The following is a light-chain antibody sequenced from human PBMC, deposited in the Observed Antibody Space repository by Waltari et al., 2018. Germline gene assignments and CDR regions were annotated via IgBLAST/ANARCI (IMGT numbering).Light chain of an antibody. CDR3: LQDYNYPWT. Sequence: AIQMTQSPYSLSASVGDRVTITCRASQGVRNDLGWYQQKPGKAPKLLIYAASILQSGVPSRFSGSGSGTDFTLTISSLQPEDFATYYCLQDYNYPWTFGQGTKVEIK. CDR1: QGVRND. J-gene: IGKJ1*01. V-gene: IGKV1-6*01. CDR2: AAS.